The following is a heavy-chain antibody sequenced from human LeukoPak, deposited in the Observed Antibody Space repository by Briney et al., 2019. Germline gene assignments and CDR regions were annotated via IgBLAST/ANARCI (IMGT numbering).Heavy chain of an antibody. CDR2: IIPILGIA. Sequence: ASVKVSCKASGGTFSSYAISWVRQAPGQGLEWMGRIIPILGIANYAQKFQGRVTITADKSTSTAYMELSSLRAEDTAVYYCAKDQCNRSGGSCYSGFDYWGQGTLVTVSS. D-gene: IGHD2-15*01. CDR3: AKDQCNRSGGSCYSGFDY. CDR1: GGTFSSYA. J-gene: IGHJ4*02. V-gene: IGHV1-69*04.